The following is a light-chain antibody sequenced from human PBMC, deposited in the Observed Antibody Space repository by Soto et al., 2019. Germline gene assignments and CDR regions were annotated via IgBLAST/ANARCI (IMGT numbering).Light chain of an antibody. V-gene: IGKV3-20*01. Sequence: EIVMTQSPGTLSVSAGERATVSCRASQSVSSNLAWYQQKPGQAPRLLIYGASNRATGIPDRFSGSGSGTDFTLTISRLEPEDFPVYYCQPYGSSGTFAQGTKVDIK. J-gene: IGKJ1*01. CDR1: QSVSSN. CDR2: GAS. CDR3: QPYGSSGT.